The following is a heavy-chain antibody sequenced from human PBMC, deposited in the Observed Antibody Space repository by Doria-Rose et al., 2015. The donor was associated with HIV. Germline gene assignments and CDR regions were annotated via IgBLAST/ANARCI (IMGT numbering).Heavy chain of an antibody. D-gene: IGHD6-13*01. CDR3: ARIKSSRWYHKYYFDF. V-gene: IGHV2-26*01. J-gene: IGHJ4*02. CDR2: IFSDDER. CDR1: GVSLSSPGMG. Sequence: ESGPVLVKPTETLTLTCTVSGVSLSSPGMGVSWIRQPPGKALEWLANIFSDDERSYNTSLKSRLTISRGTSKGQVFLTMTDMDPVDTATYYCARIKSSRWYHKYYFDFWGQGTLVIVSA.